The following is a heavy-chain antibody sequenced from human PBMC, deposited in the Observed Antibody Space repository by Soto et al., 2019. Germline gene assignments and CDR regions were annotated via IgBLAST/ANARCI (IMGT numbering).Heavy chain of an antibody. D-gene: IGHD6-13*01. J-gene: IGHJ1*01. CDR1: GGSVSSGSYY. V-gene: IGHV4-61*01. CDR2: IYYSGST. Sequence: SETLSLTCTVSGGSVSSGSYYWSWIRQPPGKGLEWIGYIYYSGSTNYNTSLKSRVTISVDTSKNQFSLKLSSVTAADTAVYYCARVFMAAAGTRAEYFQHWGQGTLVTVSS. CDR3: ARVFMAAAGTRAEYFQH.